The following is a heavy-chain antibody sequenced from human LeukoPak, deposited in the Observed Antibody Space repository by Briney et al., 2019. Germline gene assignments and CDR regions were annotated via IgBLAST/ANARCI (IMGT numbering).Heavy chain of an antibody. D-gene: IGHD3-10*01. CDR3: ARDAGYYGSGKGGFDP. V-gene: IGHV3-30-3*01. Sequence: GRSLRLSCAASGFTFSSYAMHWVRQAPGKGLEWVAVISYDGSNKYYADSVNGRSTISSDNSNNTLFQQMNSLRDEDTAVYYCARDAGYYGSGKGGFDPWGQGTLVTVSS. CDR2: ISYDGSNK. CDR1: GFTFSSYA. J-gene: IGHJ5*02.